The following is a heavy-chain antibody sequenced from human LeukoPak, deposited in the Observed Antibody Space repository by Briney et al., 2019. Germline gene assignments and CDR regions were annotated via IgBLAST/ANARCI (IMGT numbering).Heavy chain of an antibody. CDR1: GFTFSTYS. CDR2: ISDSSDTI. J-gene: IGHJ4*02. D-gene: IGHD5-12*01. Sequence: GGSLILSCAASGFTFSTYSMNWVRQAPGKGLEWLSYISDSSDTIYYADSVKGRFTISRDNAKNSLYLQINSLRAEDTAVYYCARGQFNSGPEDYWGQGTLVTVSS. V-gene: IGHV3-48*01. CDR3: ARGQFNSGPEDY.